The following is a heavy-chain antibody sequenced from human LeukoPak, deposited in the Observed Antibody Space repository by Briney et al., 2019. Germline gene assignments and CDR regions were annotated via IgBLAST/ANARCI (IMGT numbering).Heavy chain of an antibody. Sequence: PSETLSLTCTVSGGSISTYFWSWIRQPPGKGLEWIGYIYDSGSTNYNPSLKSRVTISVDTSKNQFSLKLSSVTAADTAVYFCARHPWVGPTGPAMDVWGQGTTVTVSS. CDR3: ARHPWVGPTGPAMDV. J-gene: IGHJ6*02. CDR1: GGSISTYF. D-gene: IGHD1-26*01. CDR2: IYDSGST. V-gene: IGHV4-59*08.